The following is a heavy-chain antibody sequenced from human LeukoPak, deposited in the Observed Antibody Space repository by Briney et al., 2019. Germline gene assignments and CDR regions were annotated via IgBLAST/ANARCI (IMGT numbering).Heavy chain of an antibody. Sequence: PETLCLSRAVSGGSFRGYDCSWIRQPPGKGLEWIGEINHSGSTKYNTSPQSRVTISLDTSMNPFSLKLSSVTAADTAVYYCARGRKEYSSSWYDDWGQGTLVTVSS. V-gene: IGHV4-34*01. J-gene: IGHJ1*01. CDR1: GGSFRGYD. CDR3: ARGRKEYSSSWYDD. CDR2: INHSGST. D-gene: IGHD6-13*01.